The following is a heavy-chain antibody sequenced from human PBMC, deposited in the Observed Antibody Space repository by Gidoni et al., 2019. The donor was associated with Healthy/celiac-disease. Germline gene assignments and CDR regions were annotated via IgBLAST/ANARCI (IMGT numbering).Heavy chain of an antibody. D-gene: IGHD6-13*01. J-gene: IGHJ4*02. CDR3: ARSNSSWPLADY. CDR2: ISSSSSYI. Sequence: EVQLVESGGGLVKPGGSLRLSCAASGFTFSSYSMNWVRQAPGKGLEWVSSISSSSSYIYYADSVKGRFTISRDNAKNSLYLQMNSLRAEDTAVYYCARSNSSWPLADYWGQGTLVTVSS. V-gene: IGHV3-21*01. CDR1: GFTFSSYS.